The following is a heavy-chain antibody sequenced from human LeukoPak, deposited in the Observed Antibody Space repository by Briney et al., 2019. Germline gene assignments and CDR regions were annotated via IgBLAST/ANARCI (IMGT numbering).Heavy chain of an antibody. D-gene: IGHD1-26*01. CDR2: IKPNGGGT. CDR3: AREGVGPSQYCFDY. J-gene: IGHJ4*02. V-gene: IGHV1-2*02. Sequence: ASVKDSCKASGYTCTGYYLHWVRQAPGQGLEWMAWIKPNGGGTNYAQKFQGRVTMTRDTSVSTAYMELSSLRSDNTAVYACAREGVGPSQYCFDYWAQGTPVTVSS. CDR1: GYTCTGYY.